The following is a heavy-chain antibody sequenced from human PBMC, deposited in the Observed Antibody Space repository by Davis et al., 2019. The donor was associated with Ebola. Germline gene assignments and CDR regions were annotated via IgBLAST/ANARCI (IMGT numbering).Heavy chain of an antibody. CDR2: IIPIFGTA. J-gene: IGHJ6*02. V-gene: IGHV1-69*06. CDR3: ARGVDWNYGYYYGMDV. CDR1: GYSLTDDG. D-gene: IGHD1-7*01. Sequence: SVQVSCKASGYSLTDDGISWVRQAPGQGLAWMGGIIPIFGTANYAQKFQGRVTITADKSTSTAYMELSSLRSEDTAVYYCARGVDWNYGYYYGMDVWGQGTTVTVSS.